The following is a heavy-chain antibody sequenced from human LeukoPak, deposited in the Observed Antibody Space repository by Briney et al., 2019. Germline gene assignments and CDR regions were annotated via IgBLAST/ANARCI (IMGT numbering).Heavy chain of an antibody. J-gene: IGHJ5*02. V-gene: IGHV1-46*01. CDR1: GYTFTSNY. CDR2: IYPRDGST. CDR3: AREGLSSSWYLNWFDP. Sequence: ASVKVSCKASGYTFTSNYIHWVRQAPGQGLEWMGMIYPRDGSTSYAQKFQGRVTITADESTSTAYMELSSLRSEDTAVYYCAREGLSSSWYLNWFDPWGQGTLVTVSS. D-gene: IGHD6-13*01.